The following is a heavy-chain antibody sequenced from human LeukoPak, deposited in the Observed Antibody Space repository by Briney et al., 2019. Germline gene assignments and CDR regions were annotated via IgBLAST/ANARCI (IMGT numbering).Heavy chain of an antibody. Sequence: APVKVSCKASGYTFTSYGISWVRQAPGQGLEWMGWISAYNGNTNYAQKLQGRVTMTTDTSTSTAYMELRSLRSDDTAVYYCARAEYYYGSGSIKLDYWGQGTLVTVSS. CDR3: ARAEYYYGSGSIKLDY. CDR1: GYTFTSYG. J-gene: IGHJ4*02. CDR2: ISAYNGNT. D-gene: IGHD3-10*01. V-gene: IGHV1-18*01.